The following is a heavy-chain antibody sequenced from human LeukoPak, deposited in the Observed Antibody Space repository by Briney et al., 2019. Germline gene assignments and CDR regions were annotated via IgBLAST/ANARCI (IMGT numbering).Heavy chain of an antibody. D-gene: IGHD3-9*01. CDR2: IHYSGST. V-gene: IGHV4-59*01. CDR3: ARGGDILTGYYSFDY. Sequence: SETLSLTCTVSGGSISIYYWSWIRQPPGKGLEWIGYIHYSGSTNYHPSLKSRVTISVDTSKSQFSLKLSPVTAADTAVYYCARGGDILTGYYSFDYWGQGTLVTVSS. J-gene: IGHJ4*02. CDR1: GGSISIYY.